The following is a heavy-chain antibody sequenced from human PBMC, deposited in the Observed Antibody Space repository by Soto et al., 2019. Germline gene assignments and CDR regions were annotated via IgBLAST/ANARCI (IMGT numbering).Heavy chain of an antibody. CDR3: TTRAGITMVRGVISYYYHYGMYV. Sequence: GGSLRLSCAASGFTFSNAWVSWVRQAPGKGLEWVGRIKSKTDGGTTDYAAPVKGRFTISRDDSKNTLYLQMNSLKTEDTAVYYCTTRAGITMVRGVISYYYHYGMYVWGQGTTVPVSS. CDR2: IKSKTDGGTT. J-gene: IGHJ6*02. CDR1: GFTFSNAW. V-gene: IGHV3-15*01. D-gene: IGHD3-10*01.